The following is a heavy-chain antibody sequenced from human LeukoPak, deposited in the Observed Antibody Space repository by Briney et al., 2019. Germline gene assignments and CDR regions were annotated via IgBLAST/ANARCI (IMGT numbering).Heavy chain of an antibody. CDR3: ARIRSGWSRFFDS. Sequence: PSETLSLTCSVSGGSISTYHWSWIRQPPGKGLEWIGYIHYSGSTNYNSSLQSRVTISVDTSKNQFSLKLTSVTAADTAVYYCARIRSGWSRFFDSWGQGTLVTVSS. J-gene: IGHJ4*02. CDR2: IHYSGST. D-gene: IGHD6-13*01. V-gene: IGHV4-59*01. CDR1: GGSISTYH.